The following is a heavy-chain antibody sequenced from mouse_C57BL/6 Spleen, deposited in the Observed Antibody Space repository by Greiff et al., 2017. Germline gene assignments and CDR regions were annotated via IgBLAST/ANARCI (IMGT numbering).Heavy chain of an antibody. CDR2: IDPSDSYT. Sequence: QVQLQQPGAELVKPGASVKLSCKASGYTFTSYWMQWVKQRPGQGLEWIGEIDPSDSYTNYNQKFKGKATLTVDTSSSTAYMQLSSLTSEDSAVYYCARYYYGSSHNLDYWGQGTTLAVSS. D-gene: IGHD1-1*01. CDR1: GYTFTSYW. J-gene: IGHJ2*01. V-gene: IGHV1-50*01. CDR3: ARYYYGSSHNLDY.